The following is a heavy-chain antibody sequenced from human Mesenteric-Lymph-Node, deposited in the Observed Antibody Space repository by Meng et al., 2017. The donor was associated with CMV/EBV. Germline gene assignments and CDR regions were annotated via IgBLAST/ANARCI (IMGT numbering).Heavy chain of an antibody. D-gene: IGHD6-19*01. V-gene: IGHV3-74*01. CDR3: ARGRGSSGWYYIDF. J-gene: IGHJ4*02. CDR1: GFTFSDYY. CDR2: INSDGSST. Sequence: GGSLRLSCAASGFTFSDYYMTWIRQAAGKGLMWVSRINSDGSSTSYADSVKGRFTISRDNAKNTLYLQMNSLRAEDTAVYYCARGRGSSGWYYIDFWGQGTLVTVSS.